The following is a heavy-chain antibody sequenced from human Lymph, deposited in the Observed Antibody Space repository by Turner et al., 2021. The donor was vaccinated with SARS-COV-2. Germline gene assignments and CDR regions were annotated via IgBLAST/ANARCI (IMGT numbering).Heavy chain of an antibody. CDR1: GFTVSSNY. Sequence: EVQLVESGGGLIRPGGSLRLSCAASGFTVSSNYMSWVRQAPGKVLDWVSLIYSGGSTLYADSVKGRFTISRDNSKNTLYLQMNSLRADDTAVYYCARVRPYGDYFDFWGQGTLVTVSS. D-gene: IGHD4-17*01. J-gene: IGHJ4*02. CDR2: IYSGGST. V-gene: IGHV3-53*01. CDR3: ARVRPYGDYFDF.